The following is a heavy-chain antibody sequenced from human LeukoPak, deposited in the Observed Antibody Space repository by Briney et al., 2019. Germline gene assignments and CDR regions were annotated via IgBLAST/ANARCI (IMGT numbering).Heavy chain of an antibody. J-gene: IGHJ4*02. CDR3: ARGQSGYSSGWTDY. Sequence: SETLSLTRAVYGGSFSGYYWSWIRQPPGKGLEWIGEINHSGSTNYNPSLKSRVTISVDTSKNQFSLKLSSVTAADTAVYYCARGQSGYSSGWTDYWGQGTLVTVSS. D-gene: IGHD6-19*01. V-gene: IGHV4-34*01. CDR1: GGSFSGYY. CDR2: INHSGST.